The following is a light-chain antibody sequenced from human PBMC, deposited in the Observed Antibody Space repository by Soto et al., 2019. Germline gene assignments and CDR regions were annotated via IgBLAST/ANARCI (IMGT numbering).Light chain of an antibody. Sequence: EIVMTQSPATLSVSPGERATLSCRASQSVFSNLAWYQQKPGQAPRLLIYGASTRATGIPARFSGSGSGTEFTLTISSLQSEDFAVYYCQQYNEWPLTFGGGTKVVIK. V-gene: IGKV3-15*01. CDR1: QSVFSN. CDR2: GAS. CDR3: QQYNEWPLT. J-gene: IGKJ4*01.